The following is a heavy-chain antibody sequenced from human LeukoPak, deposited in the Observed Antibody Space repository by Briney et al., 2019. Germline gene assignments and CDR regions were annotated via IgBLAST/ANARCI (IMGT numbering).Heavy chain of an antibody. D-gene: IGHD3-10*01. Sequence: GGSLRLSCAASGFTFSSYAMTWVRQAPGKGLEWVSATTGSGSSTHYADSVKGRFTISRDNSRNTLYLQMNSLRVEDTAVYFCAKCRGAGTYFKNPLGFWGQGTLVTVSS. J-gene: IGHJ4*02. CDR3: AKCRGAGTYFKNPLGF. CDR1: GFTFSSYA. V-gene: IGHV3-23*01. CDR2: TTGSGSST.